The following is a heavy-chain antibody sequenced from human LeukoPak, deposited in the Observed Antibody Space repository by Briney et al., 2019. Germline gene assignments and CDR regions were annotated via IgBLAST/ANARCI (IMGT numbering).Heavy chain of an antibody. Sequence: PGGSLRLSCAASGFTVSSNYMSWVRQAPGKGLEWVSVIYSGGSTYYADSVKGRFTISRDNSKNTLYLQMNSLRAEDTAVYYCARGGYCSGGSCYWVGAFDIWGQGTMVTVPS. CDR1: GFTVSSNY. V-gene: IGHV3-66*01. CDR3: ARGGYCSGGSCYWVGAFDI. J-gene: IGHJ3*02. CDR2: IYSGGST. D-gene: IGHD2-15*01.